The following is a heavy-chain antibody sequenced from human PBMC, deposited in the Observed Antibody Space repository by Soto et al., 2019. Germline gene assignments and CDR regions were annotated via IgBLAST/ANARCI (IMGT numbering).Heavy chain of an antibody. CDR1: GFTFSSYA. Sequence: PGGSLRLSCAASGFTFSSYAMSWVRQAPGKGLEWVSAISGSGGSTYYADSVKGRFTISRDNSKNTLYLQMNSLRAEDTAVYYCAKDWAGRSGNQVDYWGQGTLVTVSS. D-gene: IGHD2-15*01. J-gene: IGHJ4*02. V-gene: IGHV3-23*01. CDR2: ISGSGGST. CDR3: AKDWAGRSGNQVDY.